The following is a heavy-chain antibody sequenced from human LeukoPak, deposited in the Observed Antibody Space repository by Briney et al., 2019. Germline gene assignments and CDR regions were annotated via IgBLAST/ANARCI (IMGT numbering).Heavy chain of an antibody. CDR2: IWFDGSNK. J-gene: IGHJ4*02. V-gene: IGHV3-33*01. CDR1: GFTLSGYG. CDR3: ASSYSGYAWGDY. Sequence: PGRSLRLSCAAPGFTLSGYGMHWVRQAPGKGLEWVAVIWFDGSNKYYADSVKGRFTISRDNSKNTLYLQMNSLRAEDTAMYYCASSYSGYAWGDYWGQGTLVSVSS. D-gene: IGHD5-12*01.